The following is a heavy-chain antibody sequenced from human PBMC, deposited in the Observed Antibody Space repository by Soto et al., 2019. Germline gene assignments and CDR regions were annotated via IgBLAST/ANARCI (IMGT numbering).Heavy chain of an antibody. CDR1: GFTFSSYA. CDR2: ISGSGGSK. J-gene: IGHJ6*02. Sequence: GGSLRLSCAASGFTFSSYAMSWVRQAPGKGLEWVSAISGSGGSKYYADSVKGRFTISRDNSKNTLYLQMNSLRAEDTAVYYCAKEGRNSSSWCLPDYCDGMDVWGQGTTVTVSS. D-gene: IGHD6-13*01. V-gene: IGHV3-23*01. CDR3: AKEGRNSSSWCLPDYCDGMDV.